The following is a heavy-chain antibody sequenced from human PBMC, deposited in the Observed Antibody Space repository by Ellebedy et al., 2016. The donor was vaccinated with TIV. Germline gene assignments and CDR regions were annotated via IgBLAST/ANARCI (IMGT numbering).Heavy chain of an antibody. CDR2: TYYRSKWYN. Sequence: SQTLSLTCAISVDSVSSNSVAWHWIRQSPSRGLEWLGRTYYRSKWYNEYAVSVKSRITINPDTSKNQFSLQLNSLTPEDQALYYCVRGSRGAFDIWGQGTMVTVSS. CDR3: VRGSRGAFDI. V-gene: IGHV6-1*01. CDR1: VDSVSSNSVA. J-gene: IGHJ3*02.